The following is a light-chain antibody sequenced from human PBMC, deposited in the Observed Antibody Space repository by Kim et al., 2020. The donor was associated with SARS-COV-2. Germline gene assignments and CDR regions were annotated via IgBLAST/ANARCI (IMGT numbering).Light chain of an antibody. Sequence: EIVMTQSPATLSVSPGERTTLSCRASQSISSHLAWYQHKPGQAPRLLIHGASTRASGIPAIFSGSGSGTEFTLTISSLHSEDFAVYYCQQYNDLPYTFGQGTKLEI. CDR2: GAS. V-gene: IGKV3-15*01. CDR3: QQYNDLPYT. CDR1: QSISSH. J-gene: IGKJ2*01.